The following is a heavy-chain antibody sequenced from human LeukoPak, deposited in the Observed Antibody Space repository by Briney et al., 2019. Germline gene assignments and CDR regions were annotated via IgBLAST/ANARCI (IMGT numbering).Heavy chain of an antibody. J-gene: IGHJ3*02. CDR1: GGSLNSGGHS. Sequence: SETLSLTCAVSGGSLNSGGHSWSWVRQPPGKGLEWIGYIYHSGSTYYNPSLNSRVTISVDRFKNKFSLKLSSVTAADTAVYYCARSTITFGGAAFGIWGQGTMVTVSS. CDR2: IYHSGST. D-gene: IGHD3-16*01. CDR3: ARSTITFGGAAFGI. V-gene: IGHV4-30-2*01.